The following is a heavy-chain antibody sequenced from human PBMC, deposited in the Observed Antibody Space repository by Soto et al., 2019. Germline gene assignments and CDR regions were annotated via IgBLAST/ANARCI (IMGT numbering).Heavy chain of an antibody. V-gene: IGHV4-59*01. CDR2: IYYSGST. CDR3: AKVPAVASTFPSLWFDP. Sequence: SETLSLTCTVSGNSISSYYWSWIRQPPGKGLEWIGYIYYSGSTNYNPSLKSRVTISVDTSKNQFSLKLSSVTAADTAVYYCAKVPAVASTFPSLWFDPWGQGTLVTVSS. CDR1: GNSISSYY. D-gene: IGHD6-19*01. J-gene: IGHJ5*02.